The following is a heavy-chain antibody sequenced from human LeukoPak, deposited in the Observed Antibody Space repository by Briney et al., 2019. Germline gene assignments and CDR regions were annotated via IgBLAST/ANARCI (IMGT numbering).Heavy chain of an antibody. CDR1: GFTFSGAW. J-gene: IGHJ3*02. Sequence: PGGSLRLSCVASGFTFSGAWMSWVRQAPGKGLEWVARIRSRTEGGAADYAAPVKGRFTISRDDSENTLSLQMNSLKSEDTAVYYCTTDYCSDGSCPGAFDMWGQGTMVTVSS. D-gene: IGHD2-15*01. CDR2: IRSRTEGGAA. V-gene: IGHV3-15*01. CDR3: TTDYCSDGSCPGAFDM.